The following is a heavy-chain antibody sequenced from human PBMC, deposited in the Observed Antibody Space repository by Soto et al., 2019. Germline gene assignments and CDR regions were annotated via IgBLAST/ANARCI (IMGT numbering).Heavy chain of an antibody. CDR1: GVTLSNYA. V-gene: IGHV1-69*13. CDR2: IIPILGSA. CDR3: ASRERVGAFDI. J-gene: IGHJ3*02. Sequence: ASVKVSCKASGVTLSNYAITWGRQAPGQGLEWMGGIIPILGSANYAQKFQDRVTITADESTSTSYMELSSLRSEDAAVYYCASRERVGAFDIWGQATMGTV. D-gene: IGHD1-26*01.